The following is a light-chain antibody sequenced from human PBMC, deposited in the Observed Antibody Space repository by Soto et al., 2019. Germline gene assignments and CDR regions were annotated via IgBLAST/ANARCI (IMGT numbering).Light chain of an antibody. CDR3: ATWDDSPSGRSWV. CDR1: SSNIGSNN. V-gene: IGLV1-47*01. J-gene: IGLJ3*02. CDR2: PNS. Sequence: QTVLTQSPSASGTPGQRVSISCSGSSSNIGSNNVYWYQQFPGSAPRFLIYPNSPRPSGVPDRFSASKSGTSASLVISGLRPEDEATYYCATWDDSPSGRSWVLGGGTKVTVL.